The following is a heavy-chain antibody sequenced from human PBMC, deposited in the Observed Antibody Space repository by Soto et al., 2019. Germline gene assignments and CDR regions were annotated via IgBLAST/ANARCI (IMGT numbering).Heavy chain of an antibody. D-gene: IGHD3-10*01. CDR1: GFTFSSYS. CDR3: ERDYRGVGRDYYYYYYMDV. Sequence: GRSLRLSCAASGFTFSSYSMNWVRQAPGKGLEWVSSISSSSSYIYYADSVKGRFTISRDNAKNSLYLQMNSLSAEDKAVYYCERDYRGVGRDYYYYYYMDVWGKGTTVTVSS. V-gene: IGHV3-21*01. CDR2: ISSSSSYI. J-gene: IGHJ6*03.